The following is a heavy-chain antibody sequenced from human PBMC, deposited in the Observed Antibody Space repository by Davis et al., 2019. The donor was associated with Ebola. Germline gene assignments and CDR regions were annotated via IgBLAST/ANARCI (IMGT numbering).Heavy chain of an antibody. D-gene: IGHD2-2*01. J-gene: IGHJ4*02. Sequence: SLKISCAASGFTFNDYAMHWVRQAPGKGLEWVSGINWNSGVIDYADSVKGRFTISRDNSQDTLYLHMNNLRLEDTGVYFCAKDPAGHAAGDDYWGQGTLVTVSS. CDR1: GFTFNDYA. CDR2: INWNSGVI. CDR3: AKDPAGHAAGDDY. V-gene: IGHV3-9*01.